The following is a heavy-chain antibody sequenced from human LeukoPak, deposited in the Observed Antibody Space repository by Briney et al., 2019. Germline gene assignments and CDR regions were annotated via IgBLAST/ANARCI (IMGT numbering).Heavy chain of an antibody. D-gene: IGHD6-13*01. J-gene: IGHJ6*02. CDR1: GRSKNNYY. Sequence: PSETVSLICTVCGRSKNNYYWPWIRQPPGQGLEWIGYTYNSGRTNYNPSLKSLVTISADTTKKQFSLKLDPVAAANTANYYCARRRRIGAAGGDGMDVWGQGTTVTVSS. V-gene: IGHV4-4*09. CDR3: ARRRRIGAAGGDGMDV. CDR2: TYNSGRT.